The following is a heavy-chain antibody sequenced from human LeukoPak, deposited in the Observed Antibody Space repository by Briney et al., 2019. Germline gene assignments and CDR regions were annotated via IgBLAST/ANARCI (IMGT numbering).Heavy chain of an antibody. CDR3: AKVALRDRRLDYFDY. Sequence: GSLRLSCAASGFTFSSYAMSWVRQAPRKGLEWVSAISGSGGSTYYADSVKGRFTISRDNSKNTLYLQMNSLRAEDTAVYYCAKVALRDRRLDYFDYWGQGTLVTVSS. V-gene: IGHV3-23*01. CDR1: GFTFSSYA. D-gene: IGHD4-17*01. CDR2: ISGSGGST. J-gene: IGHJ4*02.